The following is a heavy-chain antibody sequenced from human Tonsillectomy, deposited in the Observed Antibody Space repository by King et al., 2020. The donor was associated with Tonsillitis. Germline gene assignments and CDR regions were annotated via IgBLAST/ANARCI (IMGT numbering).Heavy chain of an antibody. D-gene: IGHD2-21*01. J-gene: IGHJ6*02. V-gene: IGHV3-30*18. CDR3: AKDPRRFLYYYYGMDV. Sequence: VQLVESGGGVVQPGRSLRLSCAASGFTFSSYGMHWVRQAPGKGLEWVAVISYDGSNKYYADSVKGRFTISRDNSKNTLYLQMNSLRAEDTAVYYCAKDPRRFLYYYYGMDVWGQGTTVTVSS. CDR1: GFTFSSYG. CDR2: ISYDGSNK.